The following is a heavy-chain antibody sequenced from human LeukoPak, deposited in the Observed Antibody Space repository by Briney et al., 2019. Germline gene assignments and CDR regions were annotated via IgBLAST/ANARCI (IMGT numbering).Heavy chain of an antibody. V-gene: IGHV3-30-3*01. Sequence: GRSLRLSCAASGFTFSSYAMHWVRQAPGKGLEWVAVISYDGSNKYYADSVKGRFTISRDNAKNSLYLQVNSLRAEDTAIYYCARGLQYYSGMDVWGQGTTVTVSS. CDR2: ISYDGSNK. CDR3: ARGLQYYSGMDV. J-gene: IGHJ6*02. CDR1: GFTFSSYA.